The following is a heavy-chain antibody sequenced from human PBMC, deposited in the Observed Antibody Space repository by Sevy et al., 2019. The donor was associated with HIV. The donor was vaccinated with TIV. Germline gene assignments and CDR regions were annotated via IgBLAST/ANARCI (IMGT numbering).Heavy chain of an antibody. J-gene: IGHJ4*02. V-gene: IGHV4-4*07. CDR3: AREAKLGAPLGY. Sequence: SETLSLTCTVSGGSISLYYWSWIRQPAGKGLEWIGHIYGSGSTSYNPSLKSRVTMSVDTSQNQISLKQTSVTAADTAVYYCAREAKLGAPLGYWGQGTLVTVSS. CDR1: GGSISLYY. CDR2: IYGSGST. D-gene: IGHD3-16*01.